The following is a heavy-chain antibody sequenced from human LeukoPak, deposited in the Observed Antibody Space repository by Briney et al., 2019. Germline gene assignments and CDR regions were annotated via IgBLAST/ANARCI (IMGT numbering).Heavy chain of an antibody. CDR1: GYSISSGYY. CDR2: IYHSGST. V-gene: IGHV4-38-2*02. Sequence: SETPSLTCTVSGYSISSGYYWGWIRQPPGKGLEWIGSIYHSGSTYYNPPLKSRVTISVDTSKNQFSLKLSSVTAADTAVYYCAGHVYYYGSGSYYKSNRIFDYWGQGTLVTVSS. D-gene: IGHD3-10*01. CDR3: AGHVYYYGSGSYYKSNRIFDY. J-gene: IGHJ4*02.